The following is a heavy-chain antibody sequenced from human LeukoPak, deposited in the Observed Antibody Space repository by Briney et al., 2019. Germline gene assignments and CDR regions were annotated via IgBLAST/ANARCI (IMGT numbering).Heavy chain of an antibody. Sequence: GGSLRLSCAASGFTFSGSAMHWVRQASGKGLEGVGRIKSKGKSYATAYAASVKGRFTISRDDSKNTAYLQMNSLKTEDTAVYYCTNSLGDYGDYDNWFDPWGQGTLVTVSS. J-gene: IGHJ5*02. CDR3: TNSLGDYGDYDNWFDP. D-gene: IGHD4-17*01. CDR1: GFTFSGSA. CDR2: IKSKGKSYAT. V-gene: IGHV3-73*01.